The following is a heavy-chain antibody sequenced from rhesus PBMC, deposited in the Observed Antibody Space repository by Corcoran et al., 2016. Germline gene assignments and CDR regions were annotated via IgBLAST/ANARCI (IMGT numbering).Heavy chain of an antibody. V-gene: IGHV4-173*01. CDR2: ISGSGGST. CDR3: ARVAWYYSGSYYYGAFDF. Sequence: QLQLQESGPGLVKPSETLSLTCAVSGGSISSNYWSWIRQPPGKGLEWIGRISGSGGSTDYNPSLKSRVTISTDTSKNQFSLKLSSVTAADTAVYYFARVAWYYSGSYYYGAFDFWGQGLRVTVSS. CDR1: GGSISSNY. D-gene: IGHD3-16*01. J-gene: IGHJ3*01.